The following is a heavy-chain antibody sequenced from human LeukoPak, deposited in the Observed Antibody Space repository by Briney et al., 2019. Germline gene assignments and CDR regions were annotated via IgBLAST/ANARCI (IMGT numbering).Heavy chain of an antibody. CDR3: ARVSPYDSSGYYPGVGFDP. CDR2: ISSSSSYI. CDR1: GFTFSSYS. Sequence: GGSLRLSCAASGFTFSSYSMNWVRQAPGKGLEWVSSISSSSSYIYYADSVKGRFTISRDNAKNSLYLQMNSLRAEDTAVYYCARVSPYDSSGYYPGVGFDPWGQGTLVTVSP. J-gene: IGHJ5*02. D-gene: IGHD3-22*01. V-gene: IGHV3-21*01.